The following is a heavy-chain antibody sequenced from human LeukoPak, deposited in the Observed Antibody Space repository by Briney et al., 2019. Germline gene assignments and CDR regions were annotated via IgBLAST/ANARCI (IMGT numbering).Heavy chain of an antibody. CDR2: ISGSGGST. Sequence: GGSLRLSCAASGFTFRSYGMTWVRQAPGKGLEWVSAISGSGGSTYYADSVKGRFTISRDNSKNTLYLQMNSLRAEDTAIYYCAKGGLNAFDIWGQGTLVTVSA. CDR1: GFTFRSYG. CDR3: AKGGLNAFDI. J-gene: IGHJ3*02. D-gene: IGHD3-22*01. V-gene: IGHV3-23*01.